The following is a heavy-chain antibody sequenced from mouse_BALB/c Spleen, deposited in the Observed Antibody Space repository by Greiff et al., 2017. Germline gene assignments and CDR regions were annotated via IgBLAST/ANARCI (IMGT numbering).Heavy chain of an antibody. Sequence: QVQLKESGPGLVAPSQSLSITCTVSGFSLTSYGVHWVRQPPGKGLEWLGVIWAGGSTNYNSALMSRLSISKDNSKSQVFLKMNSLQTDDTAMYYCARGGLPAIYYYAMDYWGQGTSVTVSS. D-gene: IGHD1-2*01. CDR1: GFSLTSYG. V-gene: IGHV2-9*02. J-gene: IGHJ4*01. CDR2: IWAGGST. CDR3: ARGGLPAIYYYAMDY.